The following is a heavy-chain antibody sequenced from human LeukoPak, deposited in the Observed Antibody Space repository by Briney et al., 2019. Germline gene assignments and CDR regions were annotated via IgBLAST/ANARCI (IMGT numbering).Heavy chain of an antibody. V-gene: IGHV3-49*04. CDR3: TRAAYCSGGSCYYFDY. D-gene: IGHD2-15*01. J-gene: IGHJ4*02. CDR1: GFTFSSYG. CDR2: IRSKPYGGTT. Sequence: GGSLRLSCAASGFTFSSYGMHWVRQAPGKGLEWVGFIRSKPYGGTTEYAASVKGRFTFSREDSKSIAYLQMNSLKTEDTAVYYCTRAAYCSGGSCYYFDYWGQGTLVTVSS.